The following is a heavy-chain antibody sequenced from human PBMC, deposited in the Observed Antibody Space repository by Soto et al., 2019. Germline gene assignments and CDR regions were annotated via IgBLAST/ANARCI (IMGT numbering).Heavy chain of an antibody. CDR3: ARAVAVPADFDY. J-gene: IGHJ4*02. CDR1: GYTFTGYA. CDR2: INAGNGNT. Sequence: SVKVSCKASGYTFTGYAMLWVRQAPGQRLEWMGWINAGNGNTKYSQKFQGRVTITRDTSASAAYMELSSLSSEDTAVYYCARAVAVPADFDYWGQGTLVTVSS. D-gene: IGHD6-19*01. V-gene: IGHV1-3*01.